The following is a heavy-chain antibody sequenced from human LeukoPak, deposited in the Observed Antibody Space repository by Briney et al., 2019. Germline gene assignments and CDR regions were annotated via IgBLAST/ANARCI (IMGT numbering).Heavy chain of an antibody. J-gene: IGHJ4*02. CDR3: ARSYYYDSSGYYPPDY. D-gene: IGHD3-22*01. V-gene: IGHV3-74*01. Sequence: PGGSLRLSCAASGFTFSSYWMHWVHQAPGKGLVWVSLINSDGSRTSYAASVKGRFTISRDNAKNTLYLQMNSLRAEDTAVYYCARSYYYDSSGYYPPDYWGQGTLVTVSS. CDR1: GFTFSSYW. CDR2: INSDGSRT.